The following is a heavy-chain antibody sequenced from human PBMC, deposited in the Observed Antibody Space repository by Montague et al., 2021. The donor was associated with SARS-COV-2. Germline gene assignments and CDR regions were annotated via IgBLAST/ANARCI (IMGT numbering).Heavy chain of an antibody. CDR1: GGSISSGTW. J-gene: IGHJ5*02. CDR2: ISHSGGT. Sequence: SETLSLTCAVSGGSISSGTWWTWVRQPPGKGLEWNGEISHSGGTNYNPSLKSRVTISVDKSKNQFSLNLNSVTAADTAVYYCARLSSDIGGYFWFDPWGQGTLVSVSS. CDR3: ARLSSDIGGYFWFDP. D-gene: IGHD1-26*01. V-gene: IGHV4-4*02.